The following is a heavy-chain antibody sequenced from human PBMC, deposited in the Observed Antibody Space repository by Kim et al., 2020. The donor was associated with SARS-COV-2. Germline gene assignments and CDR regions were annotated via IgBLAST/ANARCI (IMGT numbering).Heavy chain of an antibody. Sequence: KYYADSVKGRFTISRDNSKNTLYLQMNSRRAEDTAVYYCARAVADDWYFDLWGRGTLVTVSS. V-gene: IGHV3-33*01. CDR3: ARAVADDWYFDL. J-gene: IGHJ2*01. D-gene: IGHD6-19*01. CDR2: K.